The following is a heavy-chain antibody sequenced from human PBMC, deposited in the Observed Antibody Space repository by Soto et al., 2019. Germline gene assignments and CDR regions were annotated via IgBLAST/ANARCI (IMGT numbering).Heavy chain of an antibody. CDR2: ISRGGTT. V-gene: IGHV3-23*01. CDR3: TKDYGWNAVD. J-gene: IGHJ4*02. D-gene: IGHD1-1*01. CDR1: AFTFSSYG. Sequence: EVQLLESGGDLVQPGGSLRLSCATSAFTFSSYGTSWVRQAPGKGLEGVSSISRGGTTYYADSVKGRFTISRDNSKNKVYMQMNSLRVEDTDSYYCTKDYGWNAVDWGQGTLVTVSS.